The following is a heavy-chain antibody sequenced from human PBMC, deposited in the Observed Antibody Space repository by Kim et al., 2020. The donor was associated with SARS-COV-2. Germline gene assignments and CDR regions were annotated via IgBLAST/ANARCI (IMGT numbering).Heavy chain of an antibody. Sequence: SETLSLTCAVYGGSFSGYYWSWIRQPPGKGLEWIGEINHSGSTNYNPSLKSRVTISVDTSKNQFSLKLSSVTAADTAVYYCARRPPTMVRGGPLDYWGQGTLVTVSS. V-gene: IGHV4-34*01. CDR2: INHSGST. CDR1: GGSFSGYY. J-gene: IGHJ4*02. D-gene: IGHD3-10*01. CDR3: ARRPPTMVRGGPLDY.